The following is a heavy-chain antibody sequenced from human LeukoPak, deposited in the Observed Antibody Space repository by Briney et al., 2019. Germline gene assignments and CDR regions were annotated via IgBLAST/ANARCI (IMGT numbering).Heavy chain of an antibody. V-gene: IGHV1-2*02. J-gene: IGHJ5*01. CDR2: INPNSGGT. D-gene: IGHD2-15*01. CDR3: ASERLKYCSGGSCYPAAFDS. Sequence: ASVKVSCKASGYTFTGYYMHWVRRAPGKGLEWMGWINPNSGGTNYAQKFQGRVTMTRDTSISTAYMELSRLRSDDTAVYYCASERLKYCSGGSCYPAAFDSWGQGTLVTVSS. CDR1: GYTFTGYY.